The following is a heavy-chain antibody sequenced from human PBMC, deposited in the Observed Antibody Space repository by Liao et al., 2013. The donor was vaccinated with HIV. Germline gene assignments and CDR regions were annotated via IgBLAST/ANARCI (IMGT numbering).Heavy chain of an antibody. CDR2: VSYSGST. D-gene: IGHD3-22*01. Sequence: QVQLQVSGPGLVKPSETLSLICTVSNGSISSYYWSWIRQPPGKGLDWIGSVSYSGSTNYNPSLKSRVTISIDTSKNQFSLSLSSVTAADTAVYYCAGDNYYDTSGRTKNDALDIWGQGTMVTVSS. CDR3: AGDNYYDTSGRTKNDALDI. J-gene: IGHJ3*02. CDR1: NGSISSYY. V-gene: IGHV4-59*01.